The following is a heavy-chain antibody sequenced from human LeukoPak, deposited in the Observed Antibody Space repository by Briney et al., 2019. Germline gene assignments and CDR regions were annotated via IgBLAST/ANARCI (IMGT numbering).Heavy chain of an antibody. J-gene: IGHJ4*02. CDR2: ISAYNGNT. CDR1: GYTFTGYY. V-gene: IGHV1-18*04. Sequence: EASVKVSCKASGYTFTGYYMHWVRQAPGQGLEWMGWISAYNGNTNYAQKLQGRVTMTTDTSTSTAYMELRSLRSDDTAVYYCARVGIAVAGSSADYWGQGTLVTVSS. CDR3: ARVGIAVAGSSADY. D-gene: IGHD6-19*01.